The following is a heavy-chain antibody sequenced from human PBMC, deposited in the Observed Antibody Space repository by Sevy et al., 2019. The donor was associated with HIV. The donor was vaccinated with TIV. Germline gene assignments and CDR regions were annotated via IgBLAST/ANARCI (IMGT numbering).Heavy chain of an antibody. Sequence: ASVKVSCKASGGTYDTYSISWVRQAPGQGPEWMGGITPFFGSANYAQKFQGRLTITADQSPSTAYLELSNLRSEDTAVYYCARDRDITFGGGDAFDIWGQRTMVTVSS. CDR2: ITPFFGSA. V-gene: IGHV1-69*13. CDR3: ARDRDITFGGGDAFDI. CDR1: GGTYDTYS. J-gene: IGHJ3*02. D-gene: IGHD3-16*01.